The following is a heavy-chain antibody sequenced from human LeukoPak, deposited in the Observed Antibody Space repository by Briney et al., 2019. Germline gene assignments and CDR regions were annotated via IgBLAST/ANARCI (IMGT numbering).Heavy chain of an antibody. CDR1: GYTFTSNY. CDR2: ISPSGGST. Sequence: ASVKVSCKAFGYTFTSNYMHWVRQAPGQGPEWMGVISPSGGSTTYAQKFQGRVTLTRDMSTSTDYLELSSLRSEDTAVYYCARDKSPSNSVLRYFDWTGEDYWGQGTLVTVSS. D-gene: IGHD3-9*01. J-gene: IGHJ4*02. V-gene: IGHV1-46*01. CDR3: ARDKSPSNSVLRYFDWTGEDY.